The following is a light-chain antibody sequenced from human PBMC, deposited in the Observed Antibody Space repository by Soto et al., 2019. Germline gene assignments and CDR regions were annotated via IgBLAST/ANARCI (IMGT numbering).Light chain of an antibody. CDR2: EGS. CDR3: CSYTGSSTLYV. CDR1: SSDVGSYNL. Sequence: QSVLTQPASVSGSPGQSITISCTGTSSDVGSYNLVSWYQQHPGKAPKLMIYEGSKRPSGVSNRFSGSKSGNTASLTISGLQAEDEAGYYCCSYTGSSTLYVSGTGTKVTVL. J-gene: IGLJ1*01. V-gene: IGLV2-23*01.